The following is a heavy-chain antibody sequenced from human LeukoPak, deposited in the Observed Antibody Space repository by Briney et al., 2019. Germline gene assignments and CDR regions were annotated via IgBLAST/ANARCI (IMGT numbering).Heavy chain of an antibody. CDR3: ARGYPYYYDSSGYRWANDY. V-gene: IGHV3-53*01. D-gene: IGHD3-22*01. J-gene: IGHJ4*02. Sequence: PGGSLRLSCAASGSTVSSNYMSWVRQAPGKGLEWVSVIYSGGSTYYADSVKGRFTISRDNSKNTLYLQVNSLRAEDTAVYYCARGYPYYYDSSGYRWANDYWGQGTLVTVSS. CDR2: IYSGGST. CDR1: GSTVSSNY.